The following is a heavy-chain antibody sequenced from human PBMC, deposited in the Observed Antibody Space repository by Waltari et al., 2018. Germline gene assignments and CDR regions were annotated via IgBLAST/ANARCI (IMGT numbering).Heavy chain of an antibody. CDR1: GFRFSRYW. Sequence: EGQLVESGGGLVPPGGSLRLACAASGFRFSRYWLRWFRQAPGKGLECVANIKQDGSEIYYADSVKGRFTISRDNAKNSLYLHMNSLKVEDTAVYYCGKELSISYDYRGQGTLVTVSS. CDR3: GKELSISYDY. J-gene: IGHJ4*02. V-gene: IGHV3-7*01. CDR2: IKQDGSEI. D-gene: IGHD3-16*02.